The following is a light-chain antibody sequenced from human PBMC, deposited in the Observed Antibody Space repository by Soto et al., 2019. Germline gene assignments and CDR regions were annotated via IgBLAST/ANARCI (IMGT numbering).Light chain of an antibody. CDR3: QQTDSFPLS. V-gene: IGKV1D-12*01. CDR1: QGIRSW. CDR2: AAS. Sequence: DIQMTQSPSSVPASVGDRVTITCRASQGIRSWLAWYQQKPGKAPKLLIFAASSLQSGVPSRFSGRGSGTEFTLTISSLQPEYFATYYCQQTDSFPLSFGGGTKVELK. J-gene: IGKJ4*01.